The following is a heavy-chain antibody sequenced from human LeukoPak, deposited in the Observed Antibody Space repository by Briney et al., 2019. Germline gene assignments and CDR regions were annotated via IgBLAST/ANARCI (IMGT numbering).Heavy chain of an antibody. Sequence: KSSETLSLTCTVSGVSISSSNSYWGWIRQPPGKGLEWIGSIYYSGNTYYNASLKSQVSISIDTSKNQFSLKLSSVTAADTAVYYCAREGAEYNWFDPWGQGTLVTVSS. CDR3: AREGAEYNWFDP. CDR1: GVSISSSNSY. V-gene: IGHV4-39*07. J-gene: IGHJ5*02. D-gene: IGHD4/OR15-4a*01. CDR2: IYYSGNT.